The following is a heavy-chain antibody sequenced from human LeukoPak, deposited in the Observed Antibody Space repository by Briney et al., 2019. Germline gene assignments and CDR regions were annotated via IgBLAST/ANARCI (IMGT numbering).Heavy chain of an antibody. D-gene: IGHD3-9*01. CDR2: IYYSGST. V-gene: IGHV4-30-4*01. CDR3: ARDTHFDWSLDY. CDR1: GGSISSGDYY. Sequence: PSQTLSLTCTVSGGSISSGDYYWSWIRQPPGKGLEWIGYIYYSGSTYYNPSLKSRVTISVDTSKNQFSLKLSSVTAADTAVYYCARDTHFDWSLDYWGQGTLVTVSS. J-gene: IGHJ4*02.